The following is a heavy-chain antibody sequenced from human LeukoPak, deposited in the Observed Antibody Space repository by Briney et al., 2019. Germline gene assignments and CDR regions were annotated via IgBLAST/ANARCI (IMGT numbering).Heavy chain of an antibody. CDR1: GGSISSSSYY. Sequence: SETLSLTCTVSGGSISSSSYYWGWIRQPPGKGLEWIGSIYYSGSTYYNPSLKSRVTISVDTSKNQFSLKLSSVTAADTAVYYCARVGRNRYGSTEGSYFDYWGQGTLATVSS. CDR3: ARVGRNRYGSTEGSYFDY. V-gene: IGHV4-39*07. CDR2: IYYSGST. D-gene: IGHD2/OR15-2a*01. J-gene: IGHJ4*02.